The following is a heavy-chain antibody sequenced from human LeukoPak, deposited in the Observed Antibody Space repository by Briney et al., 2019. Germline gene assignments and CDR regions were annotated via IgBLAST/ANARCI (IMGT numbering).Heavy chain of an antibody. CDR1: GGSISSYY. CDR2: IYTSGST. D-gene: IGHD4-17*01. CDR3: ARVPHYYGDLGPYYFDY. V-gene: IGHV4-4*07. J-gene: IGHJ4*02. Sequence: SETLSLTCTVSGGSISSYYWSWIRQPAGKGLEWIGRIYTSGSTNYNPSLKSRVTMSVDTSKNQFSLKLSSVTAADTAVYYCARVPHYYGDLGPYYFDYWGQGTLVTVSS.